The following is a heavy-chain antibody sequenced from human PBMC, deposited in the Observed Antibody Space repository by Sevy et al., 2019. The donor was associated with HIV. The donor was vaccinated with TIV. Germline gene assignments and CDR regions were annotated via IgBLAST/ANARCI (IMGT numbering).Heavy chain of an antibody. CDR2: ISGSGNTI. D-gene: IGHD1-26*01. CDR3: ARAGWSWALRY. Sequence: GESLKISCAASGFIFSDYYMSWIRQAPGKGLEWVSYISGSGNTIYCTDSVKGRFTISRDNAKDSLYLQMNSLRAEDTAVYYCARAGWSWALRYRGQGSLVTVSS. CDR1: GFIFSDYY. V-gene: IGHV3-11*01. J-gene: IGHJ4*02.